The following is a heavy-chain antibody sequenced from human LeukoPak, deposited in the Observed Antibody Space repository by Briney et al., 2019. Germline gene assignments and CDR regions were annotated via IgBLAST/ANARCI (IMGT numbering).Heavy chain of an antibody. CDR1: GFTFSSYW. J-gene: IGHJ6*03. Sequence: GGSLRLSCAASGFTFSSYWMSWVRQAPGKGLEWVANIKQDGSEKYYVDSVKGRFTISRDNSKNTLYLQMNSLRAEDTAVYYCAKLARGYSQFYYYYMDVWGKGTTVTVSS. V-gene: IGHV3-7*01. CDR2: IKQDGSEK. CDR3: AKLARGYSQFYYYYMDV. D-gene: IGHD5-18*01.